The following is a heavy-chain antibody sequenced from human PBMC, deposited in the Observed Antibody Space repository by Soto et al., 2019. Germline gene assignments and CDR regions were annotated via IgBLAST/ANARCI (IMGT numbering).Heavy chain of an antibody. J-gene: IGHJ5*02. CDR3: ARVRARVPAAIGRGWFDP. CDR1: GGTFSSYA. Sequence: QVQLVQSGAEVKKPGSSVKVSCKASGGTFSSYAISWVRQAPGQGLEWMGGIIPIFGTANYAQKFQGRVTITADESTSTAYMGLSSLRSEDTAVYYCARVRARVPAAIGRGWFDPWGQGTLVTVSS. V-gene: IGHV1-69*12. D-gene: IGHD2-2*01. CDR2: IIPIFGTA.